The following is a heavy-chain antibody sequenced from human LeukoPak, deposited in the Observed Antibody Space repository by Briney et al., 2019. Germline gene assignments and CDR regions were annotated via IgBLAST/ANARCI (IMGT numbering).Heavy chain of an antibody. CDR3: ARDSI. CDR2: IYYSGST. J-gene: IGHJ3*02. Sequence: SETLFLTCTVSGGSISSSSYYWGWIRQPPGKGLEWIGSIYYSGSTYYNPSLKSRVTISVDTSKNQFSLKLSSVTAADTAVHYCARDSIWGQGTMVTVSS. CDR1: GGSISSSSYY. V-gene: IGHV4-39*07.